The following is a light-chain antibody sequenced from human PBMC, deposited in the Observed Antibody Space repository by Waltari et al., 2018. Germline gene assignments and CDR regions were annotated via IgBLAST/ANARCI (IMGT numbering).Light chain of an antibody. CDR1: QNINNY. CDR2: KAA. CDR3: QQYYSSWT. Sequence: DIQMTQSPSTLSASVGDRVTLTCRASQNINNYLAWYQQQPGKAPRLLIQKAAGLKDGFPLRFSGSGSGTEFTLTISSLQPDDCATYYCQQYYSSWTFGQGTKVEIK. J-gene: IGKJ1*01. V-gene: IGKV1-5*03.